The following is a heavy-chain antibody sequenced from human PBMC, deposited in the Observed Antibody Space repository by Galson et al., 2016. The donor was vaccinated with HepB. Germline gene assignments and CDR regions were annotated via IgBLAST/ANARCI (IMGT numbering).Heavy chain of an antibody. V-gene: IGHV4-59*01. Sequence: SETLSLTCSISGGSISKYYWSWIRQPPGKGLEWIGYLYDSGRRNYNSSLQTRVTISVDTSKNQVSLRVKSVTAADTAVYFCARGVPATSHYDSSGYYVPFDFWGQGALVIVSS. CDR2: LYDSGRR. J-gene: IGHJ4*02. D-gene: IGHD3-22*01. CDR3: ARGVPATSHYDSSGYYVPFDF. CDR1: GGSISKYY.